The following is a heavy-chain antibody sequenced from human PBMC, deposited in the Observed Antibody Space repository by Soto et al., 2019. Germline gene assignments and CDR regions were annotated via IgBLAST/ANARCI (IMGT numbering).Heavy chain of an antibody. D-gene: IGHD2-21*02. Sequence: GGSLRLSCVASGFRFSDHSMTWVRQSPGKGLQWVAYISSSSDNIYYAESVRGRFTVSRDNAKNALFLEMNSLRDDDTATYYCARLPKASLVTAWGQGTRVTVSS. CDR2: ISSSSDNI. CDR3: ARLPKASLVTA. CDR1: GFRFSDHS. V-gene: IGHV3-48*02. J-gene: IGHJ4*02.